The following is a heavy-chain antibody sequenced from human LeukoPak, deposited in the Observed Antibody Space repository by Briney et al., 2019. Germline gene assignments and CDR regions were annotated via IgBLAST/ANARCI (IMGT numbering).Heavy chain of an antibody. V-gene: IGHV3-30-3*01. CDR3: ARDRDVVVVAATLDY. CDR2: ISYDGSNK. D-gene: IGHD2-15*01. J-gene: IGHJ4*02. CDR1: GFTFSSYA. Sequence: GRSLRLSCAASGFTFSSYAMHWVRQAPGKGLEWVAVISYDGSNKYYADSVKGRFTISRDNSKNTLYLQMNSLRAEDTAVYYCARDRDVVVVAATLDYWGQGTLVTVSS.